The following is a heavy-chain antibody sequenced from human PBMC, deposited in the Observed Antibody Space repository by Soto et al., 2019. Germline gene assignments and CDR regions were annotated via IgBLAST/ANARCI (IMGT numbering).Heavy chain of an antibody. CDR3: TITPDY. CDR2: LNSISNSV. J-gene: IGHJ4*02. Sequence: EVHLVESGGGLVKPGGTLRLSCAASGFTFSTYTMTWVRQAPGKALEWIASLNSISNSVYYVDSVRGPFTISSDNSKNSLFIQLNGLSPEDTGFFYCTITPDYLGPGTLVTVSS. V-gene: IGHV3-21*01. CDR1: GFTFSTYT.